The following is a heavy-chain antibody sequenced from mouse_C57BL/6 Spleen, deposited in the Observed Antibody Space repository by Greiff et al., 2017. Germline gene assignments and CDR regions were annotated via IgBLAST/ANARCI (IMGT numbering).Heavy chain of an antibody. CDR3: ARSGMITTTRYWYFDV. Sequence: EVKLMESGAELVRPGSSVKMSCKTSGYTFTSYGINWVKQRPGQGLEWIGYIYIGNGYTEYNEKFKGKATLTSDTSASTAYMQLSSLTSEDSAIYFCARSGMITTTRYWYFDVWGTGTTVTVSS. CDR1: GYTFTSYG. D-gene: IGHD2-4*01. V-gene: IGHV1-58*01. J-gene: IGHJ1*03. CDR2: IYIGNGYT.